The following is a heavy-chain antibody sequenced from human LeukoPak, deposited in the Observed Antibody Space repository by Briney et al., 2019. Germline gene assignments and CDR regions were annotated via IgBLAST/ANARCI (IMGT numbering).Heavy chain of an antibody. J-gene: IGHJ4*02. V-gene: IGHV3-11*01. D-gene: IGHD3-3*01. CDR1: GFTFSDYY. Sequence: GGSLRLSCAASGFTFSDYYMSWIRQAPGKGLEWVSYISSSGSTIYYADSVKGRFTISRDNAKNSLYLQMNSLGAEDTAVYYCARDRDFWSGYYADYWGQGTLVTVSS. CDR3: ARDRDFWSGYYADY. CDR2: ISSSGSTI.